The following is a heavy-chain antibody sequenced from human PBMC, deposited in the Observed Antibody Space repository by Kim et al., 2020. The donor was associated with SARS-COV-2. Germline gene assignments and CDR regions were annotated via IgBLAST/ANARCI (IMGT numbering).Heavy chain of an antibody. CDR3: ASSYFYGSGTHNYF. D-gene: IGHD3-10*01. Sequence: GGSLRLSCAASGFTFGSYAMSWVRQAPGKGLEWVSLIGAGGATALYADSVKSRFTISRDNSKNTLYLQMDSLRAEDTGIYYCASSYFYGSGTHNYF. J-gene: IGHJ4*01. CDR2: IGAGGATA. V-gene: IGHV3-23*01. CDR1: GFTFGSYA.